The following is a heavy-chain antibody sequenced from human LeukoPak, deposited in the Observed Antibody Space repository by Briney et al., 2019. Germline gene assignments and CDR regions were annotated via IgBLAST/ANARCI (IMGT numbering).Heavy chain of an antibody. CDR3: ARAPRGYDILTGYYPYAFDI. CDR1: GGSFSGYY. V-gene: IGHV4-34*01. D-gene: IGHD3-9*01. Sequence: SETLSLTCAVYGGSFSGYYWSWIRQPPGKGLEWIGEINHSGSTNYNPSLKSRVTISVDTSKNQFSLKLSSVTAADTAVYYCARAPRGYDILTGYYPYAFDIWGQGTMVTVSS. J-gene: IGHJ3*02. CDR2: INHSGST.